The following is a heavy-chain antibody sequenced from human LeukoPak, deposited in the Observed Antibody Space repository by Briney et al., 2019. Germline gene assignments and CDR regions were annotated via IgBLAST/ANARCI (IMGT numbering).Heavy chain of an antibody. V-gene: IGHV3-30*02. CDR2: IQYDGSNK. CDR3: ALDYVDGLDYYYYMDV. J-gene: IGHJ6*03. Sequence: GGSLRLSCAASGFTFSSYGMHWVRQAPGRGLEWVAFIQYDGSNKYYADSVKGRFTISRDNSKNTLYLQMNSLRAEDTAVYYCALDYVDGLDYYYYMDVWGKGTTVTVSS. CDR1: GFTFSSYG. D-gene: IGHD4-17*01.